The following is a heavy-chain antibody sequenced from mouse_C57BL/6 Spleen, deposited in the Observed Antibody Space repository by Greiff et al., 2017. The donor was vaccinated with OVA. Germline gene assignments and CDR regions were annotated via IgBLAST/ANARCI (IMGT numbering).Heavy chain of an antibody. D-gene: IGHD3-1*01. CDR2: IDPSDSET. CDR3: ARRAGKGFYYFDY. CDR1: GYTFTRYW. Sequence: QVQLQQPGAELVRPGSSVKLSCKASGYTFTRYWMHWVKQRPIQGLDWIGNIDPSDSETHYNQKFKDKATLTVDKSSSTAYMQLSSLTSEDSAVYDCARRAGKGFYYFDYWGQGTTLTVSS. V-gene: IGHV1-52*01. J-gene: IGHJ2*01.